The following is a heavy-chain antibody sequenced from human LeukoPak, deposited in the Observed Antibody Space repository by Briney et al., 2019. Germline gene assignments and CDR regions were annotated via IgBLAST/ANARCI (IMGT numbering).Heavy chain of an antibody. CDR1: GFSFSSYA. J-gene: IGHJ4*02. Sequence: GGSLRLSCAASGFSFSSYAMSWVHQAPGKGLEWVSAISASGGSTYYADSVKGRFTISRDNSKKTLNLQMNSLRAEDTAVYYCAKLSGSYPWYFDYWGQGTLVTVSS. D-gene: IGHD1-26*01. CDR3: AKLSGSYPWYFDY. CDR2: ISASGGST. V-gene: IGHV3-23*01.